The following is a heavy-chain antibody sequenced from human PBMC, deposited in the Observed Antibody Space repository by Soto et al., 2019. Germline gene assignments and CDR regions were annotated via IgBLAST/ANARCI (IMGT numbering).Heavy chain of an antibody. CDR3: ARGGDSYVNEPYFDY. Sequence: QVQLVQSGAEVKKPGSSVKVSCKASGGTFSSYAISWVRQAPGQGLEWMGGIIPIFGTANYAQKFQGRVTITADESTSTAYMELCSLRSVDTAVYYGARGGDSYVNEPYFDYWGQGTLVTVSS. V-gene: IGHV1-69*01. CDR2: IIPIFGTA. D-gene: IGHD5-18*01. CDR1: GGTFSSYA. J-gene: IGHJ4*02.